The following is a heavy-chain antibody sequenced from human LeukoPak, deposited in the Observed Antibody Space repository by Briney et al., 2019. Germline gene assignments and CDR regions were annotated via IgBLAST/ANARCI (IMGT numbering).Heavy chain of an antibody. D-gene: IGHD6-19*01. J-gene: IGHJ4*01. V-gene: IGHV3-23*01. CDR2: ISGSGGGT. Sequence: PGGSLRLSCAASGYTFSSYGTSWVRQAPGQGLEWVSGISGSGGGTYYAETVKGRFTISRDTSNSTPYMQMSSLRSEDTALYYCAKDKVSGWPYYYGFDDWGQGTLVTVSS. CDR3: AKDKVSGWPYYYGFDD. CDR1: GYTFSSYG.